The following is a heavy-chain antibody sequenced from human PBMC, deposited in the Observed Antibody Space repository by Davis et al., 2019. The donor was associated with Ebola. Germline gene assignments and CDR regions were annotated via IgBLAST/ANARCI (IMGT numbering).Heavy chain of an antibody. CDR2: IYYSGST. V-gene: IGHV4-59*12. Sequence: MPSETLSLTCTVSGGSISSYYWSWIRQPPGKGLEWIGYIYYSGSTNYNPSLKSRVTISVDTSKNQFSLKLSSVPAADTAVYYCAREGYCSGGSCYLDAFDIWGQGTMVTVSS. D-gene: IGHD2-15*01. CDR3: AREGYCSGGSCYLDAFDI. CDR1: GGSISSYY. J-gene: IGHJ3*02.